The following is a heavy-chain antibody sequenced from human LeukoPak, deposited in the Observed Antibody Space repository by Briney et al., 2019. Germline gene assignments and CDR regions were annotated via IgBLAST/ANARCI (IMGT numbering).Heavy chain of an antibody. CDR2: IIPIFGTA. Sequence: VASVKVSCKASGGTFSSYAISWVRQAPGQGLEWMGGIIPIFGTANYAQKFQGRVTITADESTSTAYMELSSLRSEDTAVYYCARESLIVVVTAILDYWGQGTLVTVSS. CDR3: ARESLIVVVTAILDY. V-gene: IGHV1-69*13. D-gene: IGHD2-21*02. CDR1: GGTFSSYA. J-gene: IGHJ4*02.